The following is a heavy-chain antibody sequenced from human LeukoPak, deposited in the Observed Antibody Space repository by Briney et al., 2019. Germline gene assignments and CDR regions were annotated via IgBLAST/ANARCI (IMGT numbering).Heavy chain of an antibody. Sequence: GASVRVSLTGSVYTFTDFYKHWVRQAPGQGGGWGGWMNPNRGGTNYAQKFQGRVTITRDTAISTAYMELRGLKSGDTAGYDWAREELSGSSPSCCSGLGYWGQGTLVTVSS. V-gene: IGHV1-2*02. CDR2: MNPNRGGT. D-gene: IGHD2-2*01. CDR3: AREELSGSSPSCCSGLGY. CDR1: VYTFTDFY. J-gene: IGHJ4*02.